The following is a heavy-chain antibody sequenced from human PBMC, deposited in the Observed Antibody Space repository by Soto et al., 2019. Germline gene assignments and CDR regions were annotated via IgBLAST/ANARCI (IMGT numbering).Heavy chain of an antibody. CDR1: GFSFSSYS. J-gene: IGHJ4*02. D-gene: IGHD6-6*01. Sequence: GGSLRLSCSASGFSFSSYSMNWVRPAPGKGLEWISYLSSSKTYIWYADSVKGRFTISRDNAKNSLSLQMNSLRDEDTAVYYCAAVPQYSSPLDYWGQGTLVTVSS. V-gene: IGHV3-48*02. CDR2: LSSSKTYI. CDR3: AAVPQYSSPLDY.